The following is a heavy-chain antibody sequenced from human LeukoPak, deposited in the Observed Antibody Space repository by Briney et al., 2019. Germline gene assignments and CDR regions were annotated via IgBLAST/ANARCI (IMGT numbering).Heavy chain of an antibody. CDR1: GGSITGYY. J-gene: IGHJ4*02. D-gene: IGHD3-22*01. Sequence: SETLSLTCSVSGGSITGYYWNWIRQPPGKGLEWIGYIYYSGGTNYNPSLKSRVTISVDKSKNQFSLKLSSVTAADTAVYYCARTYYYDSSGYRLDYWGQGTLVTVSS. CDR3: ARTYYYDSSGYRLDY. V-gene: IGHV4-59*12. CDR2: IYYSGGT.